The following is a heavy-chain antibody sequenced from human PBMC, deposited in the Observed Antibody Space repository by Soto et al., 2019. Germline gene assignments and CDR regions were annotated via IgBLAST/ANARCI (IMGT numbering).Heavy chain of an antibody. CDR1: GGSISSSSYY. Sequence: KTSETLSLTCTVSGGSISSSSYYWGWIRQPPGKGLEWIGSIYYSGSTYYNPSLKSRVTISVDTSKNQFSLKLSSVTAADTAVYYCAGSTVRGVIITDYFDYWGQGTLVTVSS. J-gene: IGHJ4*02. CDR3: AGSTVRGVIITDYFDY. CDR2: IYYSGST. V-gene: IGHV4-39*01. D-gene: IGHD3-10*01.